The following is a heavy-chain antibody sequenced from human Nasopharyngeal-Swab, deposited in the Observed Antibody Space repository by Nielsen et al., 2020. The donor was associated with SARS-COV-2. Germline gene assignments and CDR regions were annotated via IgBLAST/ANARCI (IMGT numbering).Heavy chain of an antibody. V-gene: IGHV4-34*01. CDR3: ARDRNFVWNGAVGLDY. CDR2: INHSGST. J-gene: IGHJ4*02. D-gene: IGHD1-1*01. Sequence: WIRQPPGKGLEWIAEINHSGSTYYNPSLKSRVTISVDTSKNQFSLKLSSVTAADTAVYYCARDRNFVWNGAVGLDYWGQGTLVTVSS.